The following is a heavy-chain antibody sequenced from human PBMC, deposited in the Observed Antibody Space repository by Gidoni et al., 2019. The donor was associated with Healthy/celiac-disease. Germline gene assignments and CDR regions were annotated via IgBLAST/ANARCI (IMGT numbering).Heavy chain of an antibody. Sequence: EVPLVESGGGLVQPGGSLRLFCAASGFTFSSYSMNWVSQAPGKGLEWVSYISSSSSTIYYADSVKGRFTISRDNAKNSRYLQMNSLRAEDTAVYYCARDPGYGALIFDPWGQGTLVTVSS. V-gene: IGHV3-48*01. J-gene: IGHJ5*02. CDR3: ARDPGYGALIFDP. CDR1: GFTFSSYS. D-gene: IGHD4-17*01. CDR2: ISSSSSTI.